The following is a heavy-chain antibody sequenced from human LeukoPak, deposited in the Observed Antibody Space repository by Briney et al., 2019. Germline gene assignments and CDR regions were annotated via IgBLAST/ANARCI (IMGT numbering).Heavy chain of an antibody. CDR2: IIPIFGTA. Sequence: ASVTVSCTASGGTFSIYAISWVRQAPGQGLEWMGGIIPIFGTANYAQKFQGRVTITADESTSTAYMELSSLRSEDTAVYYCARGVADRWLQLPNDYWGQGTLVTVSS. CDR3: ARGVADRWLQLPNDY. D-gene: IGHD5-24*01. CDR1: GGTFSIYA. V-gene: IGHV1-69*13. J-gene: IGHJ4*02.